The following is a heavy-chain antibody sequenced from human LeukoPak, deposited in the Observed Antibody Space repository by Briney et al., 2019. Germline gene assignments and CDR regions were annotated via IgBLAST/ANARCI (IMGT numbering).Heavy chain of an antibody. CDR3: ARDSYVPDY. CDR1: GYTFTGYY. D-gene: IGHD3-16*01. V-gene: IGHV1-2*06. Sequence: GASVKVSCKASGYTFTGYYMHWVRQAPGQGLEWMGRINPNTGDPDYAQKFQGRVTMTRDTSISTAYMELSRLRSDDTAVYYCARDSYVPDYWGQGTLVTVPS. J-gene: IGHJ4*02. CDR2: INPNTGDP.